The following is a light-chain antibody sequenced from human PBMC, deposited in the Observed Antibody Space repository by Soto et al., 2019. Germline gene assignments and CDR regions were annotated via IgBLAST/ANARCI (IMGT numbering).Light chain of an antibody. CDR2: GNT. Sequence: QSVLTQPPSASGTPGQRVAISCSGSTSNIGDNTVHWYQQLAGTAPKVLIYGNTNRPSGVPDRISGSKSGTSASLAITGLQAEDEADYFCQSYDNSLGGDVVFGGGTKLTVL. CDR3: QSYDNSLGGDVV. V-gene: IGLV1-40*01. CDR1: TSNIGDNT. J-gene: IGLJ2*01.